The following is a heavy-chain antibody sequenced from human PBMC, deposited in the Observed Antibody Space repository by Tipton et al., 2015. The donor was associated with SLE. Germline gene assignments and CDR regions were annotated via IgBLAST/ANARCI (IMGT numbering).Heavy chain of an antibody. J-gene: IGHJ3*02. Sequence: LRLSCTVPGGSISSHYWSWIRQPPGKGLEWIGYIYYSGSTNYNPSLKSRVTISVDTSKNQFSLKLSSVTAADTAVYYCARDLEAFDIWGQGTMVTVSS. CDR1: GGSISSHY. V-gene: IGHV4-59*11. CDR2: IYYSGST. CDR3: ARDLEAFDI. D-gene: IGHD1-1*01.